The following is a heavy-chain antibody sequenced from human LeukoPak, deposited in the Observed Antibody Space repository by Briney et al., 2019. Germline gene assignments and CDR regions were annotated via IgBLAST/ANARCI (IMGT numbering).Heavy chain of an antibody. J-gene: IGHJ3*02. CDR1: GGSISSSSHH. V-gene: IGHV4-61*05. CDR2: IYYSGTT. CDR3: ARKRRDYAFDI. Sequence: PSETQSLTCTVFGGSISSSSHHWGWIRQPPGKGLEWIGYIYYSGTTNYNPSLKSRVTISVDTSKNQFSLKLGSVTAADTAVYYCARKRRDYAFDIWGQGTMVTVSS. D-gene: IGHD5-24*01.